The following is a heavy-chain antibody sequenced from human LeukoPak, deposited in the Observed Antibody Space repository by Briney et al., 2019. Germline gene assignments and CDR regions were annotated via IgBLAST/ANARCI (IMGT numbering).Heavy chain of an antibody. J-gene: IGHJ6*03. V-gene: IGHV3-13*01. CDR2: IGIGGDT. CDR3: ARAMGGYYYYYMDV. D-gene: IGHD5-24*01. CDR1: GFTFSDYD. Sequence: GGSLRLSCAASGFTFSDYDMHWARQVTGRGLEWVSAIGIGGDTYYPGSVKGRFTISRENAKNSLYLQMNSLRAGDTAVYYCARAMGGYYYYYMDVWGKGTTVTVSS.